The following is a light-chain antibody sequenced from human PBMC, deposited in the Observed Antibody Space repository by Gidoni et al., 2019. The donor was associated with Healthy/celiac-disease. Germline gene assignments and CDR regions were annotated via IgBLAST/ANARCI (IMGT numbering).Light chain of an antibody. V-gene: IGKV1-33*01. J-gene: IGKJ2*01. CDR2: DAS. CDR3: QQYDNRPPVT. CDR1: QYISNY. Sequence: DIQITQSPSSLSASVGDRVTITCQASQYISNYLNWYQQKPGKAPKLLIYDASNLETGVPSRFSGSGSGTDVTFTISSLQPEDIATYYCQQYDNRPPVTFGQGTKLEIK.